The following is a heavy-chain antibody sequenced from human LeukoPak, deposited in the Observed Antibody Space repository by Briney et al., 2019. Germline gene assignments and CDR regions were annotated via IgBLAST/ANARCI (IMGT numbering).Heavy chain of an antibody. V-gene: IGHV3-23*01. Sequence: GGSLRLSCAASGFTFSSYGMSWVRQAPGKGLEWVSAISGSGGSTYYADSVKGRFTISGDNFRNTLYLQMNSLRAEDTAVYYCARSADSSGSGPIDYWGQGTLVTVSS. D-gene: IGHD3-22*01. J-gene: IGHJ4*02. CDR2: ISGSGGST. CDR1: GFTFSSYG. CDR3: ARSADSSGSGPIDY.